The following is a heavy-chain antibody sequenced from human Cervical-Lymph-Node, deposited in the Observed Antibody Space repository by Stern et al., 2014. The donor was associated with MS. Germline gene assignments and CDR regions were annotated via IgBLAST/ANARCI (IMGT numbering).Heavy chain of an antibody. J-gene: IGHJ4*02. Sequence: VQLEESGTEVKKPGASVLVSCKASGYTFTTYGITWVRQAPGQGLEWMGWISADSGNTKYAQQFQDRVTITRDTTTGPPYMEVRSLRSEDTAVYYCARDKMHAFDYWGQGTQVTVPS. D-gene: IGHD2-8*01. V-gene: IGHV1-18*01. CDR3: ARDKMHAFDY. CDR2: ISADSGNT. CDR1: GYTFTTYG.